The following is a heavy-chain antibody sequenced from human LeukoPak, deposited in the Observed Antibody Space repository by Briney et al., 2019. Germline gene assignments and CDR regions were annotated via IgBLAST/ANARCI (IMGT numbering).Heavy chain of an antibody. CDR2: INPMSDTA. D-gene: IGHD1-26*01. J-gene: IGHJ3*02. CDR1: GGTCNSYA. V-gene: IGHV1-69*06. CDR3: AREDDTGRYMGDDAFDI. Sequence: GASVKVSCKASGGTCNSYAISWVRQAPGPGLEWMGGINPMSDTANSPQTFRGRLTITADIPTRTVYMELSSLRSEDTAVYYCAREDDTGRYMGDDAFDIWGQGTMVTVSS.